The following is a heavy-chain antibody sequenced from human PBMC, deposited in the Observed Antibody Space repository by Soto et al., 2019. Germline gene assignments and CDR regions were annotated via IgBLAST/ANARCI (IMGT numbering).Heavy chain of an antibody. CDR2: IKSKTDGGTT. CDR1: GFTCSDAG. D-gene: IGHD1-1*01. J-gene: IGHJ4*02. Sequence: VGSLRLSWAAAGFTCSDAGVNWVLQAPEKGLKWVGRIKSKTDGGTTDYAAPVKGRFTISRDDSKNTLYLQMNSLKTEDTAVYYCTTDGRPGETISDYRGQGTLVPVSS. CDR3: TTDGRPGETISDY. V-gene: IGHV3-15*07.